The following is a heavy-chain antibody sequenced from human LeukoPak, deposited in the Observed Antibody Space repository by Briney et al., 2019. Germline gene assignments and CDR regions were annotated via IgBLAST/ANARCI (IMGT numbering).Heavy chain of an antibody. CDR2: IYYSGST. CDR1: GGSISSGDYY. CDR3: ASEGPTGWFDP. J-gene: IGHJ5*02. Sequence: PSQTLSLTCTVSGGSISSGDYYWSWIRQPPGKGLEWIGYIYYSGSTNYNPSLKSRVTISVDTSKNQFSLKLSSVTAADTAVYYCASEGPTGWFDPWGQGTLVTVSS. V-gene: IGHV4-61*08.